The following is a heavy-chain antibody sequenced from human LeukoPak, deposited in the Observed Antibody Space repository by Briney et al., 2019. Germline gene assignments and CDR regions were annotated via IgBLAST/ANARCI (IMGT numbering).Heavy chain of an antibody. CDR3: ARDGGEKSFDY. CDR2: INPNNGDT. D-gene: IGHD2-15*01. Sequence: ASVKVSCKASGYTFTGYYLHWVRQAPGQGLEWMGWINPNNGDTRYAQKFQGRVSMTRDASISTAYMELSRLRSDEMAVYYCARDGGEKSFDYWGQGALVTVSS. J-gene: IGHJ4*02. CDR1: GYTFTGYY. V-gene: IGHV1-2*02.